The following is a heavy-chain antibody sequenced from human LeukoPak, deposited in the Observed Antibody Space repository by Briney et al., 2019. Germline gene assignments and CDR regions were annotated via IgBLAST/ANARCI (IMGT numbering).Heavy chain of an antibody. CDR3: ARQIGYCSSTSCYVYFDY. CDR1: GYSFTSYW. V-gene: IGHV5-10-1*01. CDR2: IDPSDSYT. J-gene: IGHJ4*02. Sequence: RLGESLKISCKGSGYSFTSYWISWVRQMPGKGLEWVGRIDPSDSYTNYSPSFQGHVTISGDKSISTAYLQWSSLKASDTALYYCARQIGYCSSTSCYVYFDYWGQGTLVTVSS. D-gene: IGHD2-2*01.